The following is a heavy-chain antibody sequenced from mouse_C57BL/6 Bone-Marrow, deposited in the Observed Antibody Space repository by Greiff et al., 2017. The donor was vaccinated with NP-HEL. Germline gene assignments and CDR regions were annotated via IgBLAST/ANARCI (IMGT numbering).Heavy chain of an antibody. CDR1: GYTFTGYE. J-gene: IGHJ2*01. Sequence: QVQLQQSGAELVRPGASVTLSCKASGYTFTGYEMHWVKQTPVHGLEWIGAIDPETGGTAYNQKFKGKAILTADKSSSTAYIELRSLTSEDSAFYDCTRWDYFDYWGQGTTLTVSS. V-gene: IGHV1-15*01. CDR3: TRWDYFDY. CDR2: IDPETGGT.